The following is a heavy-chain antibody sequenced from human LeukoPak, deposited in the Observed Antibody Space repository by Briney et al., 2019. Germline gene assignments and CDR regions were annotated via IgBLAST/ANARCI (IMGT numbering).Heavy chain of an antibody. CDR1: GGTFSSYA. V-gene: IGHV1-69*05. CDR3: ASISLLRWELGEYYFDY. Sequence: GASVKVSCKASGGTFSSYAISWVRQAPGQGLEWMGGIIPIFGTANYAQKFQGRVTITTDESTSTAYMELSSLRSEDTAVYYCASISLLRWELGEYYFDYWGQGTLVTVSS. J-gene: IGHJ4*02. CDR2: IIPIFGTA. D-gene: IGHD1-26*01.